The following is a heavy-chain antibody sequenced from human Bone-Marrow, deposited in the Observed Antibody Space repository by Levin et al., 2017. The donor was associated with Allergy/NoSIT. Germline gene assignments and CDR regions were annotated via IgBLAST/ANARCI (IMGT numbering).Heavy chain of an antibody. D-gene: IGHD3-9*01. CDR2: ISYSGST. CDR3: ARKRYFDWSAYYTVV. Sequence: SETLSLTCVVYGVSFSGYYWSWIRQPPGKGLEWIGEISYSGSTNYNPSLKSRVIFSVDTSKCQFSLKLSSGTAADTAVYYCARKRYFDWSAYYTVVWGKGTTVSVS. V-gene: IGHV4-34*01. CDR1: GVSFSGYY. J-gene: IGHJ6*03.